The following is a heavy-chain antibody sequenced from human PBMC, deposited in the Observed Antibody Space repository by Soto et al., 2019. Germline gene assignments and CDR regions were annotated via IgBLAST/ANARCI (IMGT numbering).Heavy chain of an antibody. CDR2: ISSSTSHT. V-gene: IGHV3-11*05. CDR3: ARGRGAAADYFDF. Sequence: QVQLVESGGGLVKPGGSLRLSCAVSGFTFSDYYMTWIRQAPGKGLEWVSYISSSTSHTNYADCVKGRFTISRDNAKNSLFRQMNSLRAEDTAVYYCARGRGAAADYFDFWGQGTLVTVSS. J-gene: IGHJ4*02. CDR1: GFTFSDYY. D-gene: IGHD6-13*01.